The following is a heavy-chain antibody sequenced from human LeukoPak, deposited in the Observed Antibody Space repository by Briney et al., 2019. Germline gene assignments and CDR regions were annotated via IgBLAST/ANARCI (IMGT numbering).Heavy chain of an antibody. CDR1: GFILSSYA. V-gene: IGHV3-23*01. D-gene: IGHD2-21*01. CDR2: ISVSGNT. CDR3: AKAPVTTCSGAYCYPFDY. Sequence: PGGSLRLSCAASGFILSSYAMSWVRQAPGKGLECVSAISVSGNTYHADSVKGRFTISRDSSKNTLYLQMNRLRAEDAAVYYCAKAPVTTCSGAYCYPFDYWGQGTLVTVSS. J-gene: IGHJ4*02.